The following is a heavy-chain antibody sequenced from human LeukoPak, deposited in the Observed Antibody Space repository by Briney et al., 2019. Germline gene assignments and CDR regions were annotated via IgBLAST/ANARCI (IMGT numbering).Heavy chain of an antibody. J-gene: IGHJ4*02. D-gene: IGHD5-12*01. V-gene: IGHV1-18*01. CDR1: GYTFTSYS. CDR2: ISAYNGNT. CDR3: ARTVRGYDVFDY. Sequence: ASVKVSCKASGYTFTSYSVSWVRQAPGQGLEWMGWISAYNGNTNYAKKLQGRVTMTTDTSTSTAYMELRSLRSDDTAVYYCARTVRGYDVFDYWGQGTLVTVSS.